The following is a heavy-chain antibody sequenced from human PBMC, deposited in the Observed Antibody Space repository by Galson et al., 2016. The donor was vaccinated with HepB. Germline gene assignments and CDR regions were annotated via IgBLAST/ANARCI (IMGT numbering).Heavy chain of an antibody. V-gene: IGHV2-5*02. D-gene: IGHD6-13*01. CDR3: AHRQVATPGTHYYDYGMDV. CDR1: GFSLSTSAVG. CDR2: IYWDDDK. Sequence: PALVKPTQTLTLTCTFSGFSLSTSAVGVGWIRQPPGKALECLALIYWDDDKLYNPSLKSRLTITKDTSKNQVVLTMTNMDPVDTATYYCAHRQVATPGTHYYDYGMDVWGQGTTVTVSS. J-gene: IGHJ6*02.